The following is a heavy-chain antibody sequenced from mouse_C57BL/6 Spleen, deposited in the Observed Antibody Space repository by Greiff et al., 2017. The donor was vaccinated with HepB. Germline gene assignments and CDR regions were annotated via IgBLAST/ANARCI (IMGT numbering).Heavy chain of an antibody. CDR1: GYTFTSYW. J-gene: IGHJ3*01. V-gene: IGHV1-55*01. D-gene: IGHD1-1*01. CDR3: AKYYGSCPFAY. Sequence: QVQLQQPGAELVKPGASVKMSCKASGYTFTSYWITWVKQRPGQGLEWIGDIYPGSGSTNYNEKFKSKATLTVDTSSSAAYMQLSNLTAEDSAVYNSAKYYGSCPFAYWGQGTPVTVAA. CDR2: IYPGSGST.